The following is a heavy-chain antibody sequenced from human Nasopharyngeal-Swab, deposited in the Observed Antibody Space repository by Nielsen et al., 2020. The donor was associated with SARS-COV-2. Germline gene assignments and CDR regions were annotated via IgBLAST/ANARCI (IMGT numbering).Heavy chain of an antibody. CDR3: TRVDVHDAFNM. CDR1: GFTLSNYW. J-gene: IGHJ3*02. Sequence: GGSLRLSCAASGFTLSNYWIHWVRQTPGKGLLWVSRINTDASRKSYADSVKRRFTISSDNAKNTVYLQMNSLRGEDTAVYYCTRVDVHDAFNMRSKGTMVTVSS. D-gene: IGHD3-16*01. V-gene: IGHV3-74*01. CDR2: INTDASRK.